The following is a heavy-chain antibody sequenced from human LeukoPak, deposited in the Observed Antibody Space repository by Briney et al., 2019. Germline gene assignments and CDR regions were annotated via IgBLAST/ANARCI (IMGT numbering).Heavy chain of an antibody. CDR2: INPNSGGT. D-gene: IGHD3-22*01. CDR1: GYTFTGYY. V-gene: IGHV1-2*02. CDR3: ARVSGGEGYYDSSGYYYPPYYFDY. J-gene: IGHJ4*02. Sequence: PVASVTVSCKASGYTFTGYYMHWVRQAPGQGLEWMGWINPNSGGTNYAQKLQGRVTMTTDTSTSTAYMELRSLRSDDTAVYYCARVSGGEGYYDSSGYYYPPYYFDYWGQGTLVTVSS.